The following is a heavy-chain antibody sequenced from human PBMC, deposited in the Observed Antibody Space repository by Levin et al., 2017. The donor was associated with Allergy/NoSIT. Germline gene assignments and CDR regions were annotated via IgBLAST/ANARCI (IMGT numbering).Heavy chain of an antibody. CDR1: GFTFSNAW. D-gene: IGHD5-12*01. Sequence: GGSLRLSCAASGFTFSNAWMSWVRQAPGKGLEWVGRIKSKTDGGTTDYAAPVKGRFTISRDDSKNTLYLQMNSLKTEDTAVYYCTTALYSGYDRGYYYYGMDVWGQGTTVTVSS. CDR3: TTALYSGYDRGYYYYGMDV. CDR2: IKSKTDGGTT. J-gene: IGHJ6*02. V-gene: IGHV3-15*01.